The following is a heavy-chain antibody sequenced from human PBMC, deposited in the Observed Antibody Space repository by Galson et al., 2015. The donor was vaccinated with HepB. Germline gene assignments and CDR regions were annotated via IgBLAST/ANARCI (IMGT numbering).Heavy chain of an antibody. D-gene: IGHD2-2*01. V-gene: IGHV1-69*13. CDR1: GGTFSSYA. Sequence: SVKVSCKASGGTFSSYAISWVRQAPGQGLEWMGGIIPIFGTANYAQKFQGRVTITADESTSTAYMELSSLRSEDTAVYYCARGLSDIVVVPAAIGWFDPWGQGTLVTVSS. J-gene: IGHJ5*02. CDR3: ARGLSDIVVVPAAIGWFDP. CDR2: IIPIFGTA.